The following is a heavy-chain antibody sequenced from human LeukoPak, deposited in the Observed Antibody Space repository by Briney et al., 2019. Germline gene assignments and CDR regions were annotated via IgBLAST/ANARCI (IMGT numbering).Heavy chain of an antibody. CDR1: GGSISSHY. CDR3: ARRTGYSSGWAFDY. Sequence: PSETLSLTCTVSGGSISSHYWSWIRQPPGKGLEWIGYTYYSGSTNYNPSLKSRVTISVDTSKNQFSLKLSSVTAADTAVYYCARRTGYSSGWAFDYWGQGTLVTVSS. CDR2: TYYSGST. V-gene: IGHV4-59*11. D-gene: IGHD6-19*01. J-gene: IGHJ4*02.